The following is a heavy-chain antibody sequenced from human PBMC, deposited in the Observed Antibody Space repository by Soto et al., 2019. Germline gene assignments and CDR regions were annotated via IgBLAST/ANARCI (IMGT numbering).Heavy chain of an antibody. CDR3: AKVGVLIVGAQRGWFDP. CDR1: GFTFSSYA. D-gene: IGHD1-26*01. Sequence: PGGSLRLSCAASGFTFSSYAMSWVRQAPGKGLEWVSAISGSGGSTYYADSVKGRFTISRDNSKNTLYLQMNSLRAEDTAVYYCAKVGVLIVGAQRGWFDPWGQGTLVTVSS. CDR2: ISGSGGST. V-gene: IGHV3-23*01. J-gene: IGHJ5*02.